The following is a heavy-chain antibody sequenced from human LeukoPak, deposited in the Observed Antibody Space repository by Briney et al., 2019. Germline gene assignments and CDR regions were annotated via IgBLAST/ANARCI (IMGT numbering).Heavy chain of an antibody. V-gene: IGHV1-69*13. CDR2: IIPIFGTA. D-gene: IGHD3-9*01. Sequence: VKISCKVSGYTFTDYYMHWVQQAPGQGLEWMGGIIPIFGTANYAQKFQGRVTITADESTSTAYMELSSLRSEDTAVYYCARSRLNYDILTGYYHDAFDIWGQGTMVTVSS. CDR3: ARSRLNYDILTGYYHDAFDI. CDR1: GYTFTDYY. J-gene: IGHJ3*02.